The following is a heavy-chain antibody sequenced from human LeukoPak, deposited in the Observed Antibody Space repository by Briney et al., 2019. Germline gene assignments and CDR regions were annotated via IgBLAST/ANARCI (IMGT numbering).Heavy chain of an antibody. J-gene: IGHJ3*01. V-gene: IGHV3-30*18. Sequence: TGGSLRLSCAASGFTFSSNGIHWVRQAPGKGLEWVAVISQDGSKKYYADSVKDRLTISRDNSKNTVYLQMNSLRLEDTAVYYCAKGYSGYDYAFDVWGQGTMVIVSS. CDR2: ISQDGSKK. CDR1: GFTFSSNG. CDR3: AKGYSGYDYAFDV. D-gene: IGHD5-12*01.